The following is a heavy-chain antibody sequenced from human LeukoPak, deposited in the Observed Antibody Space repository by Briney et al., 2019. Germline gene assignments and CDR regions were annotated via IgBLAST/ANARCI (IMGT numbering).Heavy chain of an antibody. CDR2: INHSGST. J-gene: IGHJ4*02. CDR3: ASHYDSSGYYPLGYFDY. V-gene: IGHV4-34*01. D-gene: IGHD3-22*01. Sequence: SETLSLTCAVYGVSFSGYYWSWIRQPPGKGLEWIGEINHSGSTNYNPSLKSRVTISVDTSKNQFSLKLSSVTAADTAVYYCASHYDSSGYYPLGYFDYWGQGTLVTVSS. CDR1: GVSFSGYY.